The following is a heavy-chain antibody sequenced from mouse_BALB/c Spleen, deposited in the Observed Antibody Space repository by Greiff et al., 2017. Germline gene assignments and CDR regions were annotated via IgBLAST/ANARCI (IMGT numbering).Heavy chain of an antibody. CDR1: GFNIKDTY. CDR2: IDPANGNT. D-gene: IGHD2-3*01. CDR3: ARDDPAY. J-gene: IGHJ3*01. V-gene: IGHV14-3*02. Sequence: EVMLVESGAELVKPGASVKLSCTASGFNIKDTYMHWVKQRPEQGLEWIGRIDPANGNTKYDPKFQGKATITADTSSNTAYLQLSSLTSEDTAVYYCARDDPAYWGQGTLVTVSA.